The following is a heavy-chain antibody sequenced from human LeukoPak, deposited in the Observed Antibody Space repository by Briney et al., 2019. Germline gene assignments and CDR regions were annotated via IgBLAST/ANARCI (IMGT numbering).Heavy chain of an antibody. CDR2: ISSSSSFI. J-gene: IGHJ3*02. Sequence: PGESLKISCAASGFTFSTYSMNWVRQAPGKGLEWVSSISSSSSFIYYADSVKGRFTISRDNAKNSVYLQMNSLRAEDTAVYYCARDSPLSFDIWGQGTMVTVSS. CDR1: GFTFSTYS. V-gene: IGHV3-21*01. CDR3: ARDSPLSFDI.